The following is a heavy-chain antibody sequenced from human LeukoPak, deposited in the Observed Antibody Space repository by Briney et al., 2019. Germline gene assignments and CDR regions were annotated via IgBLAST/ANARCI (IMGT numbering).Heavy chain of an antibody. D-gene: IGHD4/OR15-4a*01. CDR3: VDSYGEYVLDF. V-gene: IGHV4-59*01. Sequence: SETLSLTCTVSGGSISSYSWNWIRQSPGKGLEWIGRVFHTGSINYNPSLKSRVTISVDTSKNQFSLRLSSVAAADTAVYYCVDSYGEYVLDFWGQGTLVIVSS. J-gene: IGHJ4*02. CDR1: GGSISSYS. CDR2: VFHTGSI.